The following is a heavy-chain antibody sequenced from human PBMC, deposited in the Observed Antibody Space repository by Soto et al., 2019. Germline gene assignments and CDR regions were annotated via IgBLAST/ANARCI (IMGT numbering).Heavy chain of an antibody. D-gene: IGHD3-22*01. CDR2: ISAYNGNT. CDR1: GYTFTSYG. CDR3: ATDLRYYYDSSGYYYADYYFDY. Sequence: RASVKVSCKASGYTFTSYGISWVRQAPGQGLEWMGWISAYNGNTNYAQKLQGRVTMTTDTSTSTAYMELRSLRSDDTAVYYCATDLRYYYDSSGYYYADYYFDYWGHGTLVTVSS. J-gene: IGHJ4*01. V-gene: IGHV1-18*01.